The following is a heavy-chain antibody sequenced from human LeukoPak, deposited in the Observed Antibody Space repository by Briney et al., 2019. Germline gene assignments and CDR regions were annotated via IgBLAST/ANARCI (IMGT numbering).Heavy chain of an antibody. V-gene: IGHV4-4*02. D-gene: IGHD4-17*01. CDR3: ARGCAGDYAGWFDP. CDR2: IYHSGST. J-gene: IGHJ5*02. Sequence: SGTLSLTCAVSGGSISSSNWWSWVRQPPGKGLEWIGEIYHSGSTNYNPSLKSRVTISVDESKNQFSLKLSSVTAADTAVYYCARGCAGDYAGWFDPWGQGTLVTVSS. CDR1: GGSISSSNW.